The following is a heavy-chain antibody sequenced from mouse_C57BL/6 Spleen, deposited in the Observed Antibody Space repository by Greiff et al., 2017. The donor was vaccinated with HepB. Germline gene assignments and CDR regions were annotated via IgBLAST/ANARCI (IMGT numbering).Heavy chain of an antibody. J-gene: IGHJ1*03. D-gene: IGHD4-1*01. CDR1: GYAFSSSW. CDR2: IYPGDGDT. V-gene: IGHV1-82*01. CDR3: ARSLTGTNWYFDV. Sequence: VQLQQSGPELVKPGASVKISCKASGYAFSSSWMNWVKQRPGKGLEWIGRIYPGDGDTNYNGKFKGKATLTADKSSSTAYMQLSSLTSEDSAVYFCARSLTGTNWYFDVWGTGTTVTVSS.